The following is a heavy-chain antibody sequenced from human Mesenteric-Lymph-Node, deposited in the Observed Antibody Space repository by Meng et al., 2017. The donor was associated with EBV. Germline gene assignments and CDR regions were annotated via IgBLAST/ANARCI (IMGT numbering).Heavy chain of an antibody. Sequence: VQVQTWGSGMLQPSETLSLTCAVYGESFSGYYWSWIRQPPGKGLEWIGEINHSGTTNYNPSLESRVTISVDTSKNQLSLKLTSLTAADTAVYYCARLGNGHWGQGTLVTVSS. V-gene: IGHV4-34*01. J-gene: IGHJ4*02. CDR3: ARLGNGH. CDR2: INHSGTT. CDR1: GESFSGYY.